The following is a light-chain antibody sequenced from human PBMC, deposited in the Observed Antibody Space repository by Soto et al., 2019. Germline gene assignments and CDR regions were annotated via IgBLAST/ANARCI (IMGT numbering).Light chain of an antibody. CDR3: QQHESYPRT. V-gene: IGKV1-5*03. CDR1: QSNNTW. J-gene: IGKJ1*01. Sequence: DIQMTQSPSTLSASVGDRVTITCRASQSNNTWLAWYQQKPGKAPRLLIYTASSLESGVPSRFSGSGSGTXXXXXIXXXXPXDFXTYYXQQHESYPRTFGQGTKVEIK. CDR2: TAS.